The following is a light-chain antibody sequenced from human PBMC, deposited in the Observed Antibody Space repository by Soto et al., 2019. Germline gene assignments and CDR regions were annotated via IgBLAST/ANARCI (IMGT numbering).Light chain of an antibody. CDR3: QTWGTGILV. V-gene: IGLV4-69*01. J-gene: IGLJ2*01. CDR1: SGHSSYA. Sequence: QLVLTQSPSASASLGASVKLTCTLSSGHSSYAIAWHQQQPEKGPRYLMKLNSDGRHTKGDGIPDRFSGSSSGTERYLTISILQSEDEADYYCQTWGTGILVFGGGTQLAVL. CDR2: LNSDGRH.